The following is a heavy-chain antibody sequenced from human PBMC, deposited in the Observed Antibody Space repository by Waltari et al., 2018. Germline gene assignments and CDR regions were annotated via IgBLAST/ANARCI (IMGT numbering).Heavy chain of an antibody. Sequence: QVQLVQPGAAVKKPGASVKVSCKASGYNCAGYYLHWVRQAPGQGLEWMGWINPKRGGTNYAQKCQGRVTMTRDTSISTAYMELSRLRSDDTAVYYCAREGSIIRGLLDYWGQGTLVTVSS. CDR1: GYNCAGYY. CDR3: AREGSIIRGLLDY. V-gene: IGHV1-2*02. J-gene: IGHJ4*02. CDR2: INPKRGGT. D-gene: IGHD1-26*01.